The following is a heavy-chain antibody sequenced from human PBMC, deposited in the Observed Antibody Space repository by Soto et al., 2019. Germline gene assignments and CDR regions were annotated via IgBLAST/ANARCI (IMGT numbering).Heavy chain of an antibody. CDR3: AKAKRAMVNGFDY. CDR1: GFTFSSHG. J-gene: IGHJ4*02. CDR2: ISDDGNNK. D-gene: IGHD5-18*01. Sequence: QAQLVESGGGVVQPGRSLRLSCAASGFTFSSHGMHWVRQAPGKGLGWVAVISDDGNNKYYGDSVKGRFTISRDNSKNTRYLQMNSLRTEDTAGYYCAKAKRAMVNGFDYWGQGTLVTVSS. V-gene: IGHV3-30*18.